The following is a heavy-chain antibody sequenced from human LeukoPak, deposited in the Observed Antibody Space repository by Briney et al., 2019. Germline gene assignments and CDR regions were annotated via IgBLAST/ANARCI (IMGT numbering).Heavy chain of an antibody. D-gene: IGHD6-6*01. CDR2: ISNSGFTI. Sequence: GGSLRLSCAASGFTFSSYWMSWVRQAPGKGLEWVSSISNSGFTIYYADSVEGRFTISRDNAKNSLYLQMNSLRAEDSAVYYCARRMISAARNWFDPWGQGTLVTVSS. V-gene: IGHV3-48*04. CDR1: GFTFSSYW. J-gene: IGHJ5*02. CDR3: ARRMISAARNWFDP.